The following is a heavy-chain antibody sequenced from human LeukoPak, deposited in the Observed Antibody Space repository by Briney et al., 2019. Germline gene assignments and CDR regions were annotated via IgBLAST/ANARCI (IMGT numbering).Heavy chain of an antibody. V-gene: IGHV3-73*01. CDR1: GFTFSGSA. CDR3: TRREQRLVNFDF. J-gene: IGHJ4*02. D-gene: IGHD6-25*01. Sequence: GGSLRLSCIASGFTFSGSAIHWVRQASGKGLEWVGRVRSKADNYATAYAASVKGRFTISRDGSKNMAYLQLNSLKIEDTAVYYCTRREQRLVNFDFWGQGTLVTVSS. CDR2: VRSKADNYAT.